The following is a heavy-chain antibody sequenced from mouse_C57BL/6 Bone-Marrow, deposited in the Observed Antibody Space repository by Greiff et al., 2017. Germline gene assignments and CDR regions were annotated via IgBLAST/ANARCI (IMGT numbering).Heavy chain of an antibody. J-gene: IGHJ2*01. CDR2: IDPSDSYT. D-gene: IGHD4-1*01. CDR3: ARDSGTTLFDY. V-gene: IGHV1-69*01. Sequence: QVQLQQSGAELVMPGASVKLSCKASGYTFTSYWMHWVKQRPGQGLEWIGEIDPSDSYTNYNQKFKGKSTLTVDKSSSTAYMQRSSLTSEDSAVYYCARDSGTTLFDYWGQGTTLTVSS. CDR1: GYTFTSYW.